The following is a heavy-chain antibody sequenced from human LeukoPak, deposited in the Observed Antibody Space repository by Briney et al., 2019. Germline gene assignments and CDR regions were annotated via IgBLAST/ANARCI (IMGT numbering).Heavy chain of an antibody. V-gene: IGHV1-2*02. Sequence: ASVKVSCKASAYTFTGYYMHWVRQAPGQGLEWMGWINPNGGGTNYAQKFQGRVTMTRDTSIGTAYMELYSLRSDDTAVYYCARVEGDSGYELIDYWGQGTLVTVSS. CDR2: INPNGGGT. J-gene: IGHJ4*02. D-gene: IGHD5-12*01. CDR3: ARVEGDSGYELIDY. CDR1: AYTFTGYY.